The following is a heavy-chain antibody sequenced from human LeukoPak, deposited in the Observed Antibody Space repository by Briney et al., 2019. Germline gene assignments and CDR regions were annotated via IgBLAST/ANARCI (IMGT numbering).Heavy chain of an antibody. CDR1: EFTFSSYS. CDR3: ARDVTYHGGDWFDP. CDR2: ISSTASSI. J-gene: IGHJ5*02. D-gene: IGHD4-23*01. Sequence: GGSLRLFCAASEFTFSSYSMMWVRQARGKGLEWVSYISSTASSIYYADSVKGRFTISRDNAKNSLYLQMNSLRAEDTAVYYCARDVTYHGGDWFDPWSQGTLVTVSS. V-gene: IGHV3-48*04.